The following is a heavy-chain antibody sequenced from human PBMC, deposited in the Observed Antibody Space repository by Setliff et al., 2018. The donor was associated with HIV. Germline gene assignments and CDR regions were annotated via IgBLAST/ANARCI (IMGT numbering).Heavy chain of an antibody. V-gene: IGHV3-74*01. CDR3: ARDREYYDSSGSYYFDY. J-gene: IGHJ4*02. CDR1: GFTFSSYW. D-gene: IGHD3-22*01. CDR2: INSDGSST. Sequence: GGSLRLSCAASGFTFSSYWMHWVRQAPGKGLVWVSRINSDGSSTSYADSVKGRFTISRDNAKNTLYLQMNSLRAEDTAVYYCARDREYYDSSGSYYFDYWGQGTLVTVSS.